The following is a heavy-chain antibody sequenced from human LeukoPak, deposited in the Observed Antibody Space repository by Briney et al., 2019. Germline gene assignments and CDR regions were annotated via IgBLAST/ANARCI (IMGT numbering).Heavy chain of an antibody. CDR1: GFTFSSYS. D-gene: IGHD3-10*01. CDR2: ISSSSSTI. J-gene: IGHJ4*02. Sequence: QPGGSLRLSCAASGFTFSSYSMNWVRQALGKGLEWVSYISSSSSTIYYADSVKGRFTISRDNAKNSLYLQMNSLRAEDTAVYYCARNRARPEYYYGSADYSNDYWGQGTLVTVSS. V-gene: IGHV3-48*04. CDR3: ARNRARPEYYYGSADYSNDY.